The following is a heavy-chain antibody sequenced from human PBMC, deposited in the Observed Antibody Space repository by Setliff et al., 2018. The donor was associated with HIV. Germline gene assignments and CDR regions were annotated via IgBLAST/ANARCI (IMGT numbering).Heavy chain of an antibody. CDR3: AKSSSGYYFMDY. J-gene: IGHJ4*02. CDR2: ITWDGGST. D-gene: IGHD3-22*01. Sequence: GGSLRLSCAASGFTFDDYTMHWVRQAPGKGLEWVSLITWDGGSTYYADSVKGRFTISRDNSKNSLYLQMNSLRTENTALYYCAKSSSGYYFMDYWGQGTLVTVSS. CDR1: GFTFDDYT. V-gene: IGHV3-43*01.